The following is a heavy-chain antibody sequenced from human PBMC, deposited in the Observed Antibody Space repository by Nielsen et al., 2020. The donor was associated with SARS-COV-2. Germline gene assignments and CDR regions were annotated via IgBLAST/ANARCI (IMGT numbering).Heavy chain of an antibody. CDR1: GFTFSNAW. J-gene: IGHJ6*03. CDR2: IKSKTDGGTT. D-gene: IGHD2-2*01. CDR3: TTDAPGYCSSTSCYSSYFYYLDV. Sequence: GESLKISCAASGFTFSNAWMSWVRQAPGKGPEWVGRIKSKTDGGTTDYAAPVKGRFTISRDDSKNTLYLQMNSLKSEDTAVYYCTTDAPGYCSSTSCYSSYFYYLDVWGKGTTVTVSS. V-gene: IGHV3-15*01.